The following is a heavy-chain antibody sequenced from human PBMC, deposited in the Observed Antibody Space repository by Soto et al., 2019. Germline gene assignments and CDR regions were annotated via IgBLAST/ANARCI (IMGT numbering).Heavy chain of an antibody. CDR3: ARALRYCSSTSCYVGWFAP. CDR2: INPSGGST. J-gene: IGHJ5*02. V-gene: IGHV1-46*03. CDR1: GYTFTSYY. D-gene: IGHD2-2*01. Sequence: ASVKVSCKASGYTFTSYYMHWVRQAPGQGLEWMGIINPSGGSTSYAQKFQGRVTMTRDTSTSTVYMELSSLRSEDTAVYYRARALRYCSSTSCYVGWFAPWGQGTLVTVPQ.